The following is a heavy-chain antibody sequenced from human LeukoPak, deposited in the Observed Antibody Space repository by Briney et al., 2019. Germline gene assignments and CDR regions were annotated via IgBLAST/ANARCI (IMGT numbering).Heavy chain of an antibody. D-gene: IGHD3-10*01. CDR2: INPNSGGT. J-gene: IGHJ4*02. Sequence: AAVKVSCMPSRFTFTGYYMHWVRQAPGQGVEWMGWINPNSGGTNHAQKFQGRVTMTRDTSITTAYTELTSLRSDDTAVYYCARDLFYSVSGTYYNVGRVFNYWGQGTLVTVSS. CDR3: ARDLFYSVSGTYYNVGRVFNY. V-gene: IGHV1-2*02. CDR1: RFTFTGYY.